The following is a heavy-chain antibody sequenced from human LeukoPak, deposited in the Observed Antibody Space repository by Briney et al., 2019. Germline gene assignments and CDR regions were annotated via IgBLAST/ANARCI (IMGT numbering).Heavy chain of an antibody. D-gene: IGHD3-3*01. CDR1: GLTFSSYS. CDR3: ARDLTIFGVNFDY. J-gene: IGHJ4*02. Sequence: GGSLRLSCAASGLTFSSYSMNWVRQAPGKGLEWVSSISSSSSYIYYADSVKGRFTISRDNAKNSLYLQMNSLRAEDTAVYYCARDLTIFGVNFDYWGQGTLVTVSS. CDR2: ISSSSSYI. V-gene: IGHV3-21*01.